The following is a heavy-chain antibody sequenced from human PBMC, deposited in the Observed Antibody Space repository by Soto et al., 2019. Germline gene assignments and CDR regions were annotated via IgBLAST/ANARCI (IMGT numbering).Heavy chain of an antibody. D-gene: IGHD3-10*01. J-gene: IGHJ4*02. CDR3: AKHHPHMVREAEFDY. Sequence: QVQLVQSGAEVKKPGASVKVSCKASGYTFTSYGISWVRQAPGQGLEWMGWISAYNGNTNYAQKLQGRVTMTTDTSTRTVYMELRSLRSDDTAVYYCAKHHPHMVREAEFDYWGQGTLVTVSS. CDR2: ISAYNGNT. CDR1: GYTFTSYG. V-gene: IGHV1-18*04.